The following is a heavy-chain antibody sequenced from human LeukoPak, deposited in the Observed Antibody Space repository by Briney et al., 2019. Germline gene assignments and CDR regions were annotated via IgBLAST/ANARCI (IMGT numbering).Heavy chain of an antibody. D-gene: IGHD3-3*01. CDR1: GYTFTGYF. V-gene: IGHV7-4-1*01. CDR2: INTNTGNP. CDR3: ARIGYNTLDY. J-gene: IGHJ4*02. Sequence: GASVKVSCKASGYTFTGYFMHWVRQAPGQRLEWMGWINTNTGNPSYALDFTGRLVLSLDTSVSTADLHLDSLKAEDTAVYYCARIGYNTLDYWGQGTLVTVSS.